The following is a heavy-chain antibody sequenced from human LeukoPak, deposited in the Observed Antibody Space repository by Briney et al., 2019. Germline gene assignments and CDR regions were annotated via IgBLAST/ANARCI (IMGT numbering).Heavy chain of an antibody. J-gene: IGHJ6*02. V-gene: IGHV4-31*11. CDR1: GGSISSGTHY. CDR2: IYNTGSA. Sequence: SETLSFTCAVSGGSISSGTHYWNWIRQHPGQGLEWIGHIYNTGSAYYNPSLMSRVSISIDTSENQFSLKLSSVTAADTAVYYCASTHCASPSCYSYYYSGLDVWGQGTTVIVSS. CDR3: ASTHCASPSCYSYYYSGLDV. D-gene: IGHD2-2*01.